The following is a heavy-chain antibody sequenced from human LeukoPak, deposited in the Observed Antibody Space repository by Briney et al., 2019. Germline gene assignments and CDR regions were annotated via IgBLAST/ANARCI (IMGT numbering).Heavy chain of an antibody. D-gene: IGHD3-10*01. Sequence: GGALRLSCAASGFTLSSNCMSWVRQAPGKGLAGVAVISYDGSNKYYADSVKGRFTISRDNSKNTLYLQMNSLRAEDTAVYYCAKDRRLWFGGYGMDVWGQGTTVTVSS. CDR2: ISYDGSNK. J-gene: IGHJ6*02. CDR3: AKDRRLWFGGYGMDV. CDR1: GFTLSSNC. V-gene: IGHV3-30*18.